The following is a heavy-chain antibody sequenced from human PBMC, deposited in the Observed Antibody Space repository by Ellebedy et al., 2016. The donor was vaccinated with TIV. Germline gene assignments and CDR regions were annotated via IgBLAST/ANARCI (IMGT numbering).Heavy chain of an antibody. Sequence: PGGSLRLSCAASGFTFSYYAMHWVRQAPGKGLEWVALLSYDESNIYYADSVKGRFTISRDNAKNTLYLQMNSLRAEDTAVYYCATNKDYIMGYWGQGTLVTVSS. CDR1: GFTFSYYA. CDR3: ATNKDYIMGY. V-gene: IGHV3-30-3*01. D-gene: IGHD4-11*01. J-gene: IGHJ4*02. CDR2: LSYDESNI.